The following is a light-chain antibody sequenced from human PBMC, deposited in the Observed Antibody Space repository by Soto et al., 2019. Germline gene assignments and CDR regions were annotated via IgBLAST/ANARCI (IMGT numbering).Light chain of an antibody. CDR3: QSYDSSLSGSV. Sequence: QSVLTQPPSVSGAPGQRVNISSTGSSSNIGATYHVHWYQQLPGTAPKLLIYGNSNRPSGVPDRFSGSKSGTSASLAITGLQAEDEADYYCQSYDSSLSGSVFGGGTKLTVL. CDR1: SSNIGATYH. V-gene: IGLV1-40*01. J-gene: IGLJ3*02. CDR2: GNS.